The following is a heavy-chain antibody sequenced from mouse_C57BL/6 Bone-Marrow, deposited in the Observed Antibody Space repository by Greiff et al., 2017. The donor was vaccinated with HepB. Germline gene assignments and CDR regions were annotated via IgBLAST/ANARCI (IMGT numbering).Heavy chain of an antibody. CDR2: FYPGSGSI. CDR1: GYTFTEYT. CDR3: ARHEDLARFTTVVATGFDY. D-gene: IGHD1-1*01. V-gene: IGHV1-62-2*01. J-gene: IGHJ2*01. Sequence: VQLQQSGAELVKPGASVKLSCKASGYTFTEYTIHWVKQRSGQGLEWIGWFYPGSGSIKYNEKFKDKATLTADKSSSTVYMELSRLTSEDSAVYFGARHEDLARFTTVVATGFDYWGQGTTLTVSS.